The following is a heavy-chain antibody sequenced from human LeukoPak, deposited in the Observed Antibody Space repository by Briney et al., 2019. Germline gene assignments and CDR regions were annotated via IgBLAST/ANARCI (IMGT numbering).Heavy chain of an antibody. J-gene: IGHJ6*03. CDR3: AREKTTGSPRAYYYYYYMDV. Sequence: SETLSLTCAVYGGSFSGYYWSWIRQPPGKGLEWIGEINHSGSTNYNPSLKSRVTISVDTSKNQFSLKLSSVTAADMAVYYCAREKTTGSPRAYYYYYYMDVWGKGTTVTVSS. D-gene: IGHD4-11*01. V-gene: IGHV4-34*01. CDR2: INHSGST. CDR1: GGSFSGYY.